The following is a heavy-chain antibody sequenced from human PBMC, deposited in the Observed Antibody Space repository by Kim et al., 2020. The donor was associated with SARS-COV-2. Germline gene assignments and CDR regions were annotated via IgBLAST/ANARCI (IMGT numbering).Heavy chain of an antibody. CDR3: AREAYDCSGGSCYRAHFDY. D-gene: IGHD2-15*01. V-gene: IGHV3-11*06. J-gene: IGHJ4*02. Sequence: GRFTISRDNAKNSLYLQMNSLRAEDTAVYYCAREAYDCSGGSCYRAHFDYWGQGTLVTVSS.